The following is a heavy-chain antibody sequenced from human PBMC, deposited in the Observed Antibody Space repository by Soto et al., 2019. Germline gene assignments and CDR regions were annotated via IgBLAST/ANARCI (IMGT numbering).Heavy chain of an antibody. D-gene: IGHD2-15*01. CDR3: ARGSTVVTSDFQH. CDR1: GFTFSSYA. J-gene: IGHJ1*01. CDR2: ISFDGGNK. V-gene: IGHV3-30-3*01. Sequence: QVQLVESGGGVVQPGRSLRLSCAVSGFTFSSYAMHWVRQAPGKGLEWVTVISFDGGNKYYADSVKGRFTISRDNSKNTLYLQMNSLRPDDTAVYYCARGSTVVTSDFQHWGQGTLVTVSS.